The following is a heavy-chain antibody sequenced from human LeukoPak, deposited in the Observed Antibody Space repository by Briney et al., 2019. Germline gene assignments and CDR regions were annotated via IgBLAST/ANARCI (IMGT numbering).Heavy chain of an antibody. CDR3: ARGHTAVTRHFDF. D-gene: IGHD4-17*01. Sequence: GGSLRLSCAASGFTFSTYSMNWVRQAPGKGLEWVSSISSSSSYIFYADSVKGRFTISRDNAKNSLYLQMNSLRAEDTAVYYCARGHTAVTRHFDFWGQGTLVTVSS. V-gene: IGHV3-21*01. CDR2: ISSSSSYI. CDR1: GFTFSTYS. J-gene: IGHJ4*02.